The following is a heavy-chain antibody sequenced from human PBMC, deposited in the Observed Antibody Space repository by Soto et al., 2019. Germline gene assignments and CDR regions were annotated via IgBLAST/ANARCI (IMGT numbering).Heavy chain of an antibody. D-gene: IGHD1-26*01. CDR2: INPKSGGT. J-gene: IGHJ4*02. CDR3: ARDLAKGGGSAGFDY. CDR1: GDPFTANY. V-gene: IGHV1-2*02. Sequence: QVQLLQSGAEVKKPGASVKVSCKASGDPFTANYIHWVRQAPGQGFEWMGWINPKSGGTKYTQKFQGRVTMTRDTSPRTVYTTLTRLRSDDTAAYYCARDLAKGGGSAGFDYWGQGTLVTVSS.